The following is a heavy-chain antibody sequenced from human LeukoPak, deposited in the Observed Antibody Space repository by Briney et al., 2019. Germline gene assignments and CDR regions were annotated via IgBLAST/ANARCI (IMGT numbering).Heavy chain of an antibody. Sequence: PGGSLRLSCAASGFTFSSYSMNWVRQAPGKGLEWVSSISSSSSYIYYADSVKGRFTISRDNSKNTLYLQMNSLRAEDTAVYYCAKEHIVVVTATSGNDYWGQGTLVTVSS. CDR3: AKEHIVVVTATSGNDY. V-gene: IGHV3-21*04. J-gene: IGHJ4*02. CDR1: GFTFSSYS. CDR2: ISSSSSYI. D-gene: IGHD2-21*02.